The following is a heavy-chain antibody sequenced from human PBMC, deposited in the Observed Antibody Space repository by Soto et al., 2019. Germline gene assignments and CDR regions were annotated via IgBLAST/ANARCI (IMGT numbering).Heavy chain of an antibody. CDR2: INAYNGST. J-gene: IGHJ3*02. CDR3: ARSLGYCSGGSCYPDAFDI. V-gene: IGHV1-18*01. CDR1: GYTFTSYG. D-gene: IGHD2-15*01. Sequence: ASVKVSCKASGYTFTSYGISWVRQAPGQGLEWMGWINAYNGSTNYAQKFQGWVTMTRDTSISTAYMELSRLRSDDTAVYYCARSLGYCSGGSCYPDAFDIWGQGTMVTVS.